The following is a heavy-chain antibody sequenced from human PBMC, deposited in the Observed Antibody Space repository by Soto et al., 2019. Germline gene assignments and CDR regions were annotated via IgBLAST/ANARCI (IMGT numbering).Heavy chain of an antibody. J-gene: IGHJ3*02. Sequence: GGSLRLSCAASGFTFSSYAMSWVRQAPGKGLEWVSAISGSGGSTYYADSVKGRFTISRDNSKNTLYLQMNSLRAEDTAVYYCANGGRMGQDAFDIWGQGTMVTVSS. CDR3: ANGGRMGQDAFDI. V-gene: IGHV3-23*01. D-gene: IGHD2-8*01. CDR1: GFTFSSYA. CDR2: ISGSGGST.